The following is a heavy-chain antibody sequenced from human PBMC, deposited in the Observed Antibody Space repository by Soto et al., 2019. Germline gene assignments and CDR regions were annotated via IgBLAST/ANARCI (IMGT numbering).Heavy chain of an antibody. CDR1: GFTFSNAW. J-gene: IGHJ6*02. CDR2: IKSKTDGGTT. V-gene: IGHV3-15*07. D-gene: IGHD6-13*01. Sequence: EVQLVESGGGLVKPGGSLRLSCAASGFTFSNAWMNWVRQAPGKGLEWVGRIKSKTDGGTTDYAAPVKGRFTISRDDSKNTLYLQMNSLKTEDTAVYYCTTDFGWQQLAYYYYYYGMDVWGQGTTVTVSS. CDR3: TTDFGWQQLAYYYYYYGMDV.